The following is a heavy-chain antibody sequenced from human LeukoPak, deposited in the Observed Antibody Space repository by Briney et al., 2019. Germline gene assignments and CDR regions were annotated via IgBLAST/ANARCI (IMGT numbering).Heavy chain of an antibody. J-gene: IGHJ5*02. Sequence: GSLRLSCAASGFTLRSYAMSWVRQAPGQGLEWVSSISGSGGNTYYADSVKGRITIARDNTKNTLYLQMNSLRAEDTAVYYCANQVVPAAKDWFDLWGQGTMVTVSS. V-gene: IGHV3-23*01. CDR1: GFTLRSYA. CDR2: ISGSGGNT. D-gene: IGHD2-2*01. CDR3: ANQVVPAAKDWFDL.